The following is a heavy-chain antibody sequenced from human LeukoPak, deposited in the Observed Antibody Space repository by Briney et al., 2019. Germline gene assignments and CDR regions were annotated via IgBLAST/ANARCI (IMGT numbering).Heavy chain of an antibody. CDR1: GSTVSSNY. J-gene: IGHJ4*02. CDR2: IYSGGST. D-gene: IGHD4-23*01. CDR3: ARVTVVTPTDYFDY. Sequence: GGSLRLSCAASGSTVSSNYMTWVRQAPGKGLEWVSVIYSGGSTYYADSVKGRFTISRDNSKNTLYLQMNSLRAEDTAVYYCARVTVVTPTDYFDYWGQGTLVTVSS. V-gene: IGHV3-66*02.